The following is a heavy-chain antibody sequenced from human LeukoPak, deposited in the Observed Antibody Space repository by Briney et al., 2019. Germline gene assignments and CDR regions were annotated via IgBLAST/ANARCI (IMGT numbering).Heavy chain of an antibody. CDR1: GFTFSSYA. J-gene: IGHJ3*02. D-gene: IGHD3-3*01. CDR2: ISSSSSYI. Sequence: GGSLRLSCAASGFTFSSYAMSWVRQAPGKGLEWVSSISSSSSYIYYADSVKGRFTISRDNAKNSLYLQMNSLRAEDTAVYYCARDTAEDYDFWSGYYSAFDIWGQGTVVTVSS. V-gene: IGHV3-21*01. CDR3: ARDTAEDYDFWSGYYSAFDI.